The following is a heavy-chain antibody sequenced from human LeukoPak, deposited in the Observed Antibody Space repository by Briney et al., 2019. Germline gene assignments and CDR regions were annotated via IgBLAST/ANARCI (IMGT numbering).Heavy chain of an antibody. J-gene: IGHJ4*02. V-gene: IGHV3-30*04. D-gene: IGHD3-22*01. CDR3: ARDGGAPITMIVVVYYFDY. CDR2: ISYDGSNK. Sequence: PGGSLRLSCAASGFTFSSYAMHWVRQAPGKGLEWVAVISYDGSNKYYADSVKGRFTISRDNSKNTLYLQMNSLRAEDTAVYYCARDGGAPITMIVVVYYFDYWGQGTLVTVSS. CDR1: GFTFSSYA.